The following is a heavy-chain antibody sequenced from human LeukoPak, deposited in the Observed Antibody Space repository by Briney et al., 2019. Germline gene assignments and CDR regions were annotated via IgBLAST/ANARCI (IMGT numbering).Heavy chain of an antibody. Sequence: GGSLRLSCAASGFTVSSNYMSWVRQAPGKGLEWVSVIYSGGSTYYADSVKGRFTISRDNSKNTLYLQMNSLRAEDTAVYYCAKIEYGSGSHYYYYYYMDVWGKGTTVTISS. J-gene: IGHJ6*03. CDR3: AKIEYGSGSHYYYYYYMDV. CDR2: IYSGGST. CDR1: GFTVSSNY. D-gene: IGHD3-10*01. V-gene: IGHV3-66*01.